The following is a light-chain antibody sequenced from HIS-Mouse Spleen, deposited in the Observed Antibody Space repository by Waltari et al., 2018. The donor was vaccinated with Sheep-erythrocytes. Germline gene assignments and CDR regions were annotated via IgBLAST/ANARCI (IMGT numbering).Light chain of an antibody. CDR1: TLGDKY. Sequence: SYDLTPPPTVPVSPAQTASITCSGATLGDKYAYWYQQKPGQSPVLVIYQDSKRPSGIPERFSGSNSGNTATLTISGTQAMDEADYYCQAWDSSTAVFGGGTKLTVL. CDR2: QDS. CDR3: QAWDSSTAV. J-gene: IGLJ2*01. V-gene: IGLV3-1*01.